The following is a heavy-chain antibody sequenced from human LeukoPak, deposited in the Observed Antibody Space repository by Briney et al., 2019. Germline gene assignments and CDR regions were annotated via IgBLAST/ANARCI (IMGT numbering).Heavy chain of an antibody. Sequence: GASVKVSCKASGGTFSSFPIGWVRQAPGQGLEWMGQVIAIFGDTKYAQKFQGRVTITADKSTSTAYMELSSLRSEDTAVYYCARDQPNYYDSSGYFGLDYWGQGTLVTVSS. V-gene: IGHV1-69*06. CDR1: GGTFSSFP. CDR2: VIAIFGDT. D-gene: IGHD3-22*01. CDR3: ARDQPNYYDSSGYFGLDY. J-gene: IGHJ4*02.